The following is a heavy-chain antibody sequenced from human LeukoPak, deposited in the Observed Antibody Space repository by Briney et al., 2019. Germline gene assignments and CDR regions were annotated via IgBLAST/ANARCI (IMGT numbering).Heavy chain of an antibody. D-gene: IGHD3-3*01. J-gene: IGHJ4*02. CDR1: GFSFSTYS. V-gene: IGHV3-48*04. CDR2: ITGGSTTI. CDR3: GRDSDFWSGALDY. Sequence: GGSLRLSCAASGFSFSTYSMNWVRQAPGKGLEWIAYITGGSTTIFYADSVKGRFTISRDNSRNAVYLQMTSLRADDTAVYYCGRDSDFWSGALDYWGQGTPVTVSS.